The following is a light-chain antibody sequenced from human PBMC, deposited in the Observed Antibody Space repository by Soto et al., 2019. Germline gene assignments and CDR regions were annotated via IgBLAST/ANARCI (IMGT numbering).Light chain of an antibody. V-gene: IGKV3-11*01. CDR2: DAS. J-gene: IGKJ4*01. CDR3: QQRSNWPPLT. Sequence: VLTQAPATLSLSPGERATLSCRASQSVSSYLVWYQQKPGQAPRLLIYDASNRATGIPARFSGSGSGTDFTLTISSLEPEDFAVYYCQQRSNWPPLTFGGGTKVDIK. CDR1: QSVSSY.